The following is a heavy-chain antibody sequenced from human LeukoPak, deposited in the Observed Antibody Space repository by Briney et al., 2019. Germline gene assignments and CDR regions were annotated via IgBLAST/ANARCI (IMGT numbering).Heavy chain of an antibody. V-gene: IGHV3-21*01. CDR2: ISSSSSYI. CDR1: GFTFGPYT. J-gene: IGHJ4*02. CDR3: ARSSSAPPGAFDY. Sequence: GGSLRLSCAASGFTFGPYTMNWVRQAPGKGLEWVSSISSSSSYIYYADSVKGRFTISRDNAKNSLYLQMNSLRAEDTAVYYCARSSSAPPGAFDYWGQGTLVTVSS. D-gene: IGHD6-6*01.